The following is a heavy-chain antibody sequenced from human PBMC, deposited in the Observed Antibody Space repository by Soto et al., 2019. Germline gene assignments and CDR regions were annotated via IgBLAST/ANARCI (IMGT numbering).Heavy chain of an antibody. CDR2: ISWNSGRI. V-gene: IGHV3-9*01. CDR3: ARGLGGYDPGRLDS. CDR1: GFTFDDYA. J-gene: IGHJ4*02. D-gene: IGHD5-12*01. Sequence: EVHLVESGGGLVPPGRSRTLSCAASGFTFDDYAMHWVRQRPGKGLEAVSGISWNSGRIEYADSVKGRFTISRDNAKNSLYLQMNSLRAEDTAFYYCARGLGGYDPGRLDSWGQGTLVTVSS.